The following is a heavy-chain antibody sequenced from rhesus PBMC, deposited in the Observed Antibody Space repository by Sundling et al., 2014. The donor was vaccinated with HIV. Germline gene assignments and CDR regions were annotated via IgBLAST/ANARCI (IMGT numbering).Heavy chain of an antibody. D-gene: IGHD3-28*01. CDR3: AKLHEEPFDS. Sequence: EVQLVESGGGLAKPGGSLSLSCTASGFTFSDYYMDWVRQAPGKGLEWVSRISSGGGSIWYADSVKGRFTISRDNARNTVCLEMNSLRTEDTAVYYCAKLHEEPFDSWGQGVLVTVSS. J-gene: IGHJ4*01. CDR2: ISSGGGSI. CDR1: GFTFSDYY. V-gene: IGHV3-178*02.